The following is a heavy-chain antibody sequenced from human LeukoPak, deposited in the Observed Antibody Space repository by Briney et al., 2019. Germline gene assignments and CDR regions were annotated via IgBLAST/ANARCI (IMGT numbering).Heavy chain of an antibody. D-gene: IGHD6-13*01. CDR3: ARGSIAATFEFDY. J-gene: IGHJ4*02. V-gene: IGHV4-34*01. Sequence: SETLSLTCAVYGGSFSGYYWSWIRQPPGKGLEWIGETNHSGSTNYNPSLKSRVTISVDTSKNQFSLKLSSVTAADTAVYYCARGSIAATFEFDYWGQGTLVTVSS. CDR1: GGSFSGYY. CDR2: TNHSGST.